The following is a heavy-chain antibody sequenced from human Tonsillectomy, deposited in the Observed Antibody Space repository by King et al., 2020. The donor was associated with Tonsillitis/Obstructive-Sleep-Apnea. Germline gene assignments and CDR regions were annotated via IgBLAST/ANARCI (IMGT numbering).Heavy chain of an antibody. D-gene: IGHD3-22*01. CDR1: GFTSSTYA. Sequence: VQLVESGGGVVQPGRSLRLSCAASGFTSSTYAMHWFRKPQGKGLEGLAPKSFVGSKKYFADSVKGRFTISRDNSKNTLFLQVNSLRAEDTAVYYCSKDRGRYDSSGNDYWGQGTLVTVSS. V-gene: IGHV3-30*18. CDR2: KSFVGSKK. J-gene: IGHJ4*02. CDR3: SKDRGRYDSSGNDY.